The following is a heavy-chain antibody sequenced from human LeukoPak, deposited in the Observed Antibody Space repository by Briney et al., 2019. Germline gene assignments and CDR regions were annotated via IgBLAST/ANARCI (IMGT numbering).Heavy chain of an antibody. CDR2: IYSGGST. Sequence: PGGSLRLSCAASGFTVSSNYMSWVRQAPGKGLEWVSVIYSGGSTYYADSVKGRFTISRDNAKNSLFLQMNSLRAEDTAVYYCVRASYYYDTSGSPRGWFDPWGQGTLVTVSS. D-gene: IGHD3-22*01. CDR3: VRASYYYDTSGSPRGWFDP. V-gene: IGHV3-53*01. J-gene: IGHJ5*02. CDR1: GFTVSSNY.